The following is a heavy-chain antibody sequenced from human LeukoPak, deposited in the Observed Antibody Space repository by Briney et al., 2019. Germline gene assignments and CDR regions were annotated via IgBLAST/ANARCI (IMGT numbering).Heavy chain of an antibody. Sequence: SETLSLTCTVSGGSISSSSYYWGWIRQPPGKGLEWIGSIYYSGSTYYNPSLKSRVTISVDTSKNQFSLKLRSVTATDMAVYYCARRPQNSGDYAGLDYWGQGTRAIVSS. CDR1: GGSISSSSYY. D-gene: IGHD4-23*01. V-gene: IGHV4-39*07. J-gene: IGHJ4*02. CDR3: ARRPQNSGDYAGLDY. CDR2: IYYSGST.